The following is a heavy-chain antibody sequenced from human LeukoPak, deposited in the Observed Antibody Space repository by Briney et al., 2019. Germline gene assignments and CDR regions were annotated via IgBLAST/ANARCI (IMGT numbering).Heavy chain of an antibody. D-gene: IGHD2-2*01. V-gene: IGHV3-74*01. CDR1: GFTFSSYW. CDR2: INSDGSGT. J-gene: IGHJ4*02. Sequence: PGGSLRLSCAASGFTFSSYWMHWVRQAPGKGLVWVSRINSDGSGTSYADSVKGRFTISRDNAKNTLYLQMNSLRAEDTAVYYCARNQKYQLLFLTDNTHFDYWGQGTLVTVSS. CDR3: ARNQKYQLLFLTDNTHFDY.